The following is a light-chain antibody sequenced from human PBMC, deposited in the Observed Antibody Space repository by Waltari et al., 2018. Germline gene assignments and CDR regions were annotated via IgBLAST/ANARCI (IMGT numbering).Light chain of an antibody. J-gene: IGKJ2*03. V-gene: IGKV3-20*01. CDR3: QQYAGAPYS. CDR1: QTVSNSY. CDR2: GVS. Sequence: EILLTQSPGTLSLSPGERATLSCRASQTVSNSYLARYQQKPGQAPRLLIYGVSRRATGIPDRVTGSGSGTDFSLTISGLEPEDFAVYYCQQYAGAPYSFGQGTKLEIK.